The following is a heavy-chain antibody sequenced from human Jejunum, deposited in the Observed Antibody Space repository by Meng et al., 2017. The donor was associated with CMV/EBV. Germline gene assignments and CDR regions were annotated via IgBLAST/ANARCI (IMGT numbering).Heavy chain of an antibody. D-gene: IGHD1-26*01. V-gene: IGHV4-34*01. Sequence: QVQLQQWGAGLLKPSETLSLPCAVSGESLSAYYWSWIRQSPGKGLEWIGEISHTGGTNYNPPLKSRVTISLDTSKNQFSLEMRSVTAADTAVYYCAPGFRSWSGSFSSWGQGTLVTVSS. J-gene: IGHJ4*02. CDR1: GESLSAYY. CDR3: APGFRSWSGSFSS. CDR2: ISHTGGT.